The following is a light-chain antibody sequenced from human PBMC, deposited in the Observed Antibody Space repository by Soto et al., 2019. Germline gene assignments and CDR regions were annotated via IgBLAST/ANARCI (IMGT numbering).Light chain of an antibody. V-gene: IGKV1-5*03. Sequence: DIPMTQYPSTLSASVGDRVTITCRASQSIRSWLAWYQQKPGKAPTLLISKASTLHRGGPPRFSGSGSGTEFPLIISSLQPDDFAAYYCQQYDIYPMTFGGGTKVEIK. CDR2: KAS. CDR3: QQYDIYPMT. CDR1: QSIRSW. J-gene: IGKJ4*01.